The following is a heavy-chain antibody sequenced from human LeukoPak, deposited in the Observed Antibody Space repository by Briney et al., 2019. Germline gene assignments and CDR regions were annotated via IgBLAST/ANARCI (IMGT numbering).Heavy chain of an antibody. CDR3: ARRGTAYCRGGNCYSDKYFDY. CDR1: GGSLSGYY. J-gene: IGHJ4*02. CDR2: INYSGNT. Sequence: SETLSLTCAVYGGSLSGYYWTWIRQTPGKGLEWIGEINYSGNTNYNRSLKSRVTISADTSKNQFSLRLSSGTAADTAVYYCARRGTAYCRGGNCYSDKYFDYWGQGTQVTVSS. V-gene: IGHV4-34*01. D-gene: IGHD2-15*01.